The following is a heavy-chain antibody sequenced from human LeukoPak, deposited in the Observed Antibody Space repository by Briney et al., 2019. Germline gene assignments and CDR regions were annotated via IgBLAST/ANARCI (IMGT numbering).Heavy chain of an antibody. CDR3: ARDLDGSGSYYTDY. J-gene: IGHJ4*02. Sequence: GASVTVSCKASAYTFSNYGFNWVRQAPGQGLEWMGWISAYNGNTKYAQKLQGRFTMSTDTSTSTAYMELRSLTSDDTAVYYCARDLDGSGSYYTDYWGQGTLVTVSS. CDR2: ISAYNGNT. CDR1: AYTFSNYG. D-gene: IGHD3-10*01. V-gene: IGHV1-18*01.